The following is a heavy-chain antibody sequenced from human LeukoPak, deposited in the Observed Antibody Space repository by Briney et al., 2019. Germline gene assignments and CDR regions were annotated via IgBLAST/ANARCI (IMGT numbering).Heavy chain of an antibody. Sequence: PSETLSLTCTVSGGSIRSYYWSWIRQPPGKGLEWIGYIYYSGSTNYNPSLKSRVTISVDTSKNQFSLKLSSVTAADTAVYYCARNAANYYYYYMDVWGKGTTVTVSS. CDR1: GGSIRSYY. D-gene: IGHD2-15*01. CDR2: IYYSGST. V-gene: IGHV4-59*01. J-gene: IGHJ6*03. CDR3: ARNAANYYYYYMDV.